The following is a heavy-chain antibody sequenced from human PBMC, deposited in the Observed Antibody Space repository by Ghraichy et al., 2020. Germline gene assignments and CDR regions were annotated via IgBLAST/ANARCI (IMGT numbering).Heavy chain of an antibody. V-gene: IGHV3-48*02. CDR3: ARRLGRGPNH. D-gene: IGHD7-27*01. Sequence: ETLSLTCAASGFIFSSHGMNWVRQAPGKGLEWVSYINENSATIHYADSVKGRFTISRDNGKNSLYLQMNSLRDDDTGVYYCARRLGRGPNHWGQGTQVTVSS. J-gene: IGHJ5*02. CDR2: INENSATI. CDR1: GFIFSSHG.